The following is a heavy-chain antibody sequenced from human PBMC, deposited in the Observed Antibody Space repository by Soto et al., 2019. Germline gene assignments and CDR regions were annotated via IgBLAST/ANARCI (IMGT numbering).Heavy chain of an antibody. CDR1: GFSLSTRDVG. J-gene: IGHJ4*02. Sequence: QITLNESGPTLVKPTQTLTLTCTFSGFSLSTRDVGVGWIRQPPGEALEWLGVVYWDDSKTYSPSLESRLTITKDTSKNPVVLRMTKMAPVDTATYYCANCRGGVASFWGQGTLVTVSS. CDR3: ANCRGGVASF. V-gene: IGHV2-5*02. D-gene: IGHD2-2*01. CDR2: VYWDDSK.